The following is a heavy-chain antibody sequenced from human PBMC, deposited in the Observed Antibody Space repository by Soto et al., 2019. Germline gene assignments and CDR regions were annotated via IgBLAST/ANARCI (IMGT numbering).Heavy chain of an antibody. Sequence: EVQLVESGGGLVKPGGSLRLSCAASGFTFSNAWMSWVRQAPGKGLEWVGRIKSKTDGGTTDYAAPVKGRFTISRDDSKNTLYLQMNSLKTEDTAVYYCTTLHLIHTNIVATNTDVWGKGTTVTVSS. J-gene: IGHJ6*04. CDR3: TTLHLIHTNIVATNTDV. D-gene: IGHD5-12*01. V-gene: IGHV3-15*01. CDR2: IKSKTDGGTT. CDR1: GFTFSNAW.